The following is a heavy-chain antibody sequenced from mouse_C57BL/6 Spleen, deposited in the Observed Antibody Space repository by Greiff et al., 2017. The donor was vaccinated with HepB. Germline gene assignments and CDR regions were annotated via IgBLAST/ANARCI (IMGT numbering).Heavy chain of an antibody. D-gene: IGHD2-4*01. CDR3: ARNYYYDYDGYAMDY. CDR2: IWSGGST. J-gene: IGHJ4*01. CDR1: GFSLTSYG. V-gene: IGHV2-2*01. Sequence: VQGVESGPGLVQPSQSLSITCTVSGFSLTSYGVHWVRQSPGKGLEWLGVIWSGGSTDYNAAFISRLSISKDNSKSQVFFKMNSLQADDTAIYYCARNYYYDYDGYAMDYWGQGTSVTVSS.